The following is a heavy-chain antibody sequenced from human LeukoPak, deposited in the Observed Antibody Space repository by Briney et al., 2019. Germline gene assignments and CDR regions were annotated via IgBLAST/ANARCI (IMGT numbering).Heavy chain of an antibody. CDR3: AREQQLATPGVDY. Sequence: GGSLRLSCAASGFTFSSYWMSWVRQARGKGLEWVANIKQDGSEKYYVDSVKGRFTISRDNAKNSLYLQMNSLRAEDTAVYYCAREQQLATPGVDYWGQGTLVTVSS. CDR1: GFTFSSYW. D-gene: IGHD6-13*01. J-gene: IGHJ4*02. CDR2: IKQDGSEK. V-gene: IGHV3-7*01.